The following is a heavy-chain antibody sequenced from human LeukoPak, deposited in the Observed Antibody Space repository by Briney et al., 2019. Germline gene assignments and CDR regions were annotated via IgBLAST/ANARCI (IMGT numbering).Heavy chain of an antibody. V-gene: IGHV3-30-3*01. D-gene: IGHD3-9*01. CDR1: GFTFSSYA. CDR2: ISYDGSNK. J-gene: IGHJ4*02. Sequence: PGGSLRLSCAASGFTFSSYAMHWVRQAPGKGLEWVAVISYDGSNKYYADSVKGRFTISRDNSENTLYLQMNSLRAEDTAVYYCARGLNAGDILTGTHFDYWGQGTLVTVSS. CDR3: ARGLNAGDILTGTHFDY.